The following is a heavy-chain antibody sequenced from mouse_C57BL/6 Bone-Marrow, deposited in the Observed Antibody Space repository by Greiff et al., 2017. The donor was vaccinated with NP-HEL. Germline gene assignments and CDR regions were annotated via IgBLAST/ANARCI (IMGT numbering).Heavy chain of an antibody. CDR2: ISSGGDYI. J-gene: IGHJ2*01. CDR1: GFTFSSYA. CDR3: TSKGPGTLFDY. V-gene: IGHV5-9-1*02. D-gene: IGHD4-1*01. Sequence: DVMLVESGEGLVKPGGSLKLSCAASGFTFSSYAMSWVRQTPEKRLEWVAYISSGGDYIYYADTVKGRFTISRDNARNTLYLQMSSLKSEDTAMYYCTSKGPGTLFDYWGQGTTLTVSS.